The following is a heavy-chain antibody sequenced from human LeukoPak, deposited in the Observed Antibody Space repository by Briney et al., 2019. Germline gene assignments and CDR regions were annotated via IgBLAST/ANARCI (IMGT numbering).Heavy chain of an antibody. CDR3: AKDAGYCSGGSCYSVAFDI. V-gene: IGHV3-7*03. D-gene: IGHD2-15*01. CDR1: GFTFSSYW. Sequence: GGSLRLSCAASGFTFSSYWMSWVRQAPGKGLEWVANIKQDGSEKYYVDSVKGRFTISRDNAKNSLYLQMNSLRAEDMALYYCAKDAGYCSGGSCYSVAFDIWGQGTMVTVSS. CDR2: IKQDGSEK. J-gene: IGHJ3*02.